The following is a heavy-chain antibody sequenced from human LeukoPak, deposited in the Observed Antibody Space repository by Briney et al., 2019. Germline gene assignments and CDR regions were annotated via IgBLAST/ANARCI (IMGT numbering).Heavy chain of an antibody. Sequence: PGGSLRLSCAASGFTFTSYAMSWVRQAPGKGLEWVSAITGSGGTTYYADFVKGRFTISRDNSKNTLYLQMNGLRVEDTAVYYCVKMQGYFDYWGQGTLVTVSS. V-gene: IGHV3-23*01. J-gene: IGHJ4*02. CDR1: GFTFTSYA. CDR3: VKMQGYFDY. CDR2: ITGSGGTT.